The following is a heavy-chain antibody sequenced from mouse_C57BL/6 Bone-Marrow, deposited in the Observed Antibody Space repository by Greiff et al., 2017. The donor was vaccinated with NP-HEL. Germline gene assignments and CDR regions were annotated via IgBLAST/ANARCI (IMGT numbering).Heavy chain of an antibody. CDR2: ISNLAYSI. Sequence: EVMLVESGGGLVQPGGSLKLSCAASGFTFSDYGMAWVRQAPRQGPEWVAFISNLAYSIYYADTLTGPFTITTENAYNTLYLEMSSLRSEDTAMFYCARIYYGNWGDAMDYWGKGTTVTVSS. J-gene: IGHJ4*01. CDR1: GFTFSDYG. V-gene: IGHV5-15*01. D-gene: IGHD2-1*01. CDR3: ARIYYGNWGDAMDY.